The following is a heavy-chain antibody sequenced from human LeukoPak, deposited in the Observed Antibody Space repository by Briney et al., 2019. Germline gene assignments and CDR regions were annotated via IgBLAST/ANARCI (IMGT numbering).Heavy chain of an antibody. CDR1: GGSISSYY. CDR2: IYYSGST. J-gene: IGHJ4*02. CDR3: ARVPMIVVVTEYYFDY. Sequence: SETMSLTCTVSGGSISSYYWSWIRQPPGKGLEWIGYIYYSGSTNYNPSLKSRVTISVDTSKNQFSLKLRSVTAADTAVYYCARVPMIVVVTEYYFDYWGQGTLVTVSS. D-gene: IGHD3-22*01. V-gene: IGHV4-59*01.